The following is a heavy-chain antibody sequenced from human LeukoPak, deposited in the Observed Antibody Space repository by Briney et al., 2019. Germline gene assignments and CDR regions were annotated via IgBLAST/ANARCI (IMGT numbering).Heavy chain of an antibody. CDR1: GGSISSGDYY. Sequence: SETLSLTCTVSGGSISSGDYYWSWIRQLPGKGLEWIGEIHRSGSTNYNPSLQSRVTISIDRSKNQIALELSSVTAADTAVYYCAREIVGGFNPGAYWGQGTLVTVSS. D-gene: IGHD1-14*01. J-gene: IGHJ4*02. CDR3: AREIVGGFNPGAY. CDR2: IHRSGST. V-gene: IGHV4-61*08.